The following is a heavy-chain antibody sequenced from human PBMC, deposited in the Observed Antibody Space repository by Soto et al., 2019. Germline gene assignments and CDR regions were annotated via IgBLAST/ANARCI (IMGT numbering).Heavy chain of an antibody. CDR3: AKDRDYYGSGSYPDY. CDR1: GFTFSSYA. V-gene: IGHV3-23*01. D-gene: IGHD3-10*01. Sequence: PGGSLSLSCAASGFTFSSYAMSWVRQAPGKGLEWVSAISGSGGSTYYADSVKGRFTISRDNSKNTLYLQMNSLRAEDTAVYYCAKDRDYYGSGSYPDYWGQGTLVTVSS. CDR2: ISGSGGST. J-gene: IGHJ4*02.